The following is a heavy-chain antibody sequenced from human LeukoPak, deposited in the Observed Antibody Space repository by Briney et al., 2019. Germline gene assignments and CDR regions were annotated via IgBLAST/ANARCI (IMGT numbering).Heavy chain of an antibody. Sequence: PGGSLRLSCAASGFTFAEYTMHWVRQAPGEGLEWVSLISWNGARIHYGDSVKGRFTISRDNSKNSLYLQMNNLRTEDTALYYCVKDLVAASENVRGWYPMDYWGQGTLVTVSS. CDR2: ISWNGARI. D-gene: IGHD6-19*01. CDR1: GFTFAEYT. V-gene: IGHV3-43*01. CDR3: VKDLVAASENVRGWYPMDY. J-gene: IGHJ4*02.